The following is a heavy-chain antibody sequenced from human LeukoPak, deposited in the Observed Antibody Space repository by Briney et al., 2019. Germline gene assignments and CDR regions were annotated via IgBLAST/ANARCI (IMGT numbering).Heavy chain of an antibody. CDR3: ARVGSDCSSTSCYRGEWFDP. CDR2: MNPNSGNT. D-gene: IGHD2-2*01. Sequence: ASVKVSCKASGYTFTSYDINWVRQATGQGLEWMGWMNPNSGNTGYAQKFQGRVTMTRNTSISTAYMELSSLRSEDTAVYYCARVGSDCSSTSCYRGEWFDPWGQGTLVTVSS. V-gene: IGHV1-8*01. CDR1: GYTFTSYD. J-gene: IGHJ5*02.